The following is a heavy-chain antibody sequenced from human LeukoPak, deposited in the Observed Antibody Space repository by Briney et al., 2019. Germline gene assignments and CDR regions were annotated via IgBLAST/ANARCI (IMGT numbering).Heavy chain of an antibody. CDR2: IIPIFGTA. CDR1: GGTFSSYA. CDR3: ARAAAAGDRLDY. Sequence: SVKVSCKASGGTFSSYAISWVRQAPGQGLEWMGEIIPIFGTANYAQKFQGRVTITADESTSTAYMELSSLRSEDTAVYYCARAAAAGDRLDYWGQGTLVTVSS. D-gene: IGHD6-13*01. J-gene: IGHJ4*02. V-gene: IGHV1-69*13.